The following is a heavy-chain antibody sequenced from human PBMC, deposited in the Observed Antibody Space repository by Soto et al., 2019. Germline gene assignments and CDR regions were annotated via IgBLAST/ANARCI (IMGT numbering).Heavy chain of an antibody. V-gene: IGHV3-48*01. J-gene: IGHJ4*02. CDR3: AKGPGYSSTGYY. CDR1: GFTFSSYS. Sequence: GGSLRLSCAASGFTFSSYSMNWVRQAPGKGLEWVSYISSSSSTIYYADSVKGRFTISRDNSKNTLYLQMNSLRAEDTAVYYCAKGPGYSSTGYYWGQGTLVTVSS. CDR2: ISSSSSTI. D-gene: IGHD6-13*01.